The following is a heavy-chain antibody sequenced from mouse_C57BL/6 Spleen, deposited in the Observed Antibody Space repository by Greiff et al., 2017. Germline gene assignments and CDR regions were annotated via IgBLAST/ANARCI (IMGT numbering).Heavy chain of an antibody. CDR2: IYPGSGST. CDR1: GYTFTSYW. J-gene: IGHJ1*03. D-gene: IGHD1-1*01. CDR3: ARSGDLLRRCWYFDV. Sequence: QVQLQQPGAELVKPGASVKMSCKASGYTFTSYWITWVKQRPGQGLEWIGDIYPGSGSTNYTEKFKSKATLTVDTSSSTAYMQLSSLTAEDSAGYYCARSGDLLRRCWYFDVWGTGTTVTVSS. V-gene: IGHV1-55*01.